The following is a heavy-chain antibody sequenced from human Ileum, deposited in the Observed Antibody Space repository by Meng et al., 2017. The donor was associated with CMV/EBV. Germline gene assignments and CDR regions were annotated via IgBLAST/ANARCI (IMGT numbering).Heavy chain of an antibody. CDR3: ARARVDDVLTGYLPQGDVYYYGMDV. J-gene: IGHJ6*02. CDR1: GYSFSTFG. D-gene: IGHD3-9*01. CDR2: ISDHSRHT. V-gene: IGHV1-18*01. Sequence: ASVKVSCKASGYSFSTFGITWVRQAPGQGLEWMGWISDHSRHTNYARKFEGRVTMTTDASTTTAYMDLRDLRFDDTAVYYCARARVDDVLTGYLPQGDVYYYGMDVWGLGTTVTVSS.